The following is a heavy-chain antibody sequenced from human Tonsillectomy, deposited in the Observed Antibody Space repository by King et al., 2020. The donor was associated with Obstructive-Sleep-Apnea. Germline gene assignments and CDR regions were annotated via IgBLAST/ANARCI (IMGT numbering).Heavy chain of an antibody. V-gene: IGHV1-46*01. CDR3: ASDSYTSRPGWLDS. Sequence: VQLVQSGAEVKKPGASVKVSCKASGYTFTTYYIHWVRQAPGQGLEWMGIINPSGTSTTYVQNFQGRLTMTRDTSTRTAYMELSSLRSDDTAVYFCASDSYTSRPGWLDSWGQGTLVTVSS. CDR1: GYTFTTYY. D-gene: IGHD6-13*01. J-gene: IGHJ5*01. CDR2: INPSGTST.